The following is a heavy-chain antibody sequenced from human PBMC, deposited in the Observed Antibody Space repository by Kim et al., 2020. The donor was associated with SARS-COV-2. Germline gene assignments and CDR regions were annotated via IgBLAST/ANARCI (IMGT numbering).Heavy chain of an antibody. CDR3: ARGRRANQGRTFDI. V-gene: IGHV4-34*01. J-gene: IGHJ3*02. CDR1: GGSFSGYY. CDR2: INHSGST. Sequence: SETLSLTCAVYGGSFSGYYWSWIRQPPGKGLEWIGEINHSGSTNYNPSLKSRVTISVDTSKNQFSLKLSSVTAADTAVYYCARGRRANQGRTFDIWGQGTMVTVSS.